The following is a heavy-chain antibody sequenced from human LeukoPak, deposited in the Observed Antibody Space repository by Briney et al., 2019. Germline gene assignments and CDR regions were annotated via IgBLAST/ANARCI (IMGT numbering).Heavy chain of an antibody. J-gene: IGHJ3*02. CDR1: GYTFSSYA. D-gene: IGHD2-21*01. CDR2: ISISGGST. V-gene: IGHV3-23*01. Sequence: GGSLRLSCGASGYTFSSYAMSWVRHAPGQGLEWVSVISISGGSTYYADAVKNRFTISKDNSKNTVYLQKNSLRAEDTAVYYCAKAQRVISALRCGGFDNWGQGTMVTVSS. CDR3: AKAQRVISALRCGGFDN.